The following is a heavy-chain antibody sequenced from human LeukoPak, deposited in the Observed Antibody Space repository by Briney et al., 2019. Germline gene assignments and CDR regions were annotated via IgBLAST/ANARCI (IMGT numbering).Heavy chain of an antibody. D-gene: IGHD2-15*01. J-gene: IGHJ6*02. Sequence: GGSLRLSCAASGFTFSSYGMHWVRQAPGKGLERVAVISYDGSNKYYADSVKGRFTISRDNSKNTLYLQMNSLRAEDTAVYYCAKVAYCSGGSCYSFHYYYGMDVWGQGTTVTVSS. CDR3: AKVAYCSGGSCYSFHYYYGMDV. CDR2: ISYDGSNK. V-gene: IGHV3-30*18. CDR1: GFTFSSYG.